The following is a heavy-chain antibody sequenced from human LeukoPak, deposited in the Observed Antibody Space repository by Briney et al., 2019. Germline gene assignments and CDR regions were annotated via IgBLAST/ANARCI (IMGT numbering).Heavy chain of an antibody. D-gene: IGHD5/OR15-5a*01. CDR2: IRSKAYGGTT. CDR1: GFTFGDYA. J-gene: IGHJ4*02. V-gene: IGHV3-49*03. CDR3: TREIRSTAQIFDY. Sequence: QTGRSLRLSCTASGFTFGDYAMSWFRQAPGKGLEWVGFIRSKAYGGTTEYAASVKGRFTISRDDSKSIAYLQMNSLKTEDTAVYYCTREIRSTAQIFDYWGQGTLVTVPS.